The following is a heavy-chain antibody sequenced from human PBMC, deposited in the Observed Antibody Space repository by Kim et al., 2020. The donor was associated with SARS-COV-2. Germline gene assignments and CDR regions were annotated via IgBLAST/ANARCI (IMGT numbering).Heavy chain of an antibody. V-gene: IGHV4-39*01. J-gene: IGHJ4*02. CDR1: GGSISSSSYY. CDR3: ARLPYYYDSSGYYYPYYFDY. Sequence: SETLSLTCTVSGGSISSSSYYWGWIRQPPGKGLEWIGSIYYSGSTYYNPSLKSRVTISVDTSKNQFSLKLSSVTAADTAVYYCARLPYYYDSSGYYYPYYFDYWGQGTLVTVSS. CDR2: IYYSGST. D-gene: IGHD3-22*01.